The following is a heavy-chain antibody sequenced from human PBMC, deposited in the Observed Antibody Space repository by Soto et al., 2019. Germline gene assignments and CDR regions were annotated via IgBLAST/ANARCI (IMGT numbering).Heavy chain of an antibody. CDR2: IKEDGSEK. CDR3: VRTGWNPPDY. D-gene: IGHD1-1*01. V-gene: IGHV3-7*01. Sequence: EVQLVESGGGLVQPGGSLRLSCAVSGFTFNRHWMSWVRQTPGKWLEWVASIKEDGSEKSYVDSVKGRFTISRDNAKNSLFLQMNSLRVEDTAVYYCVRTGWNPPDYWGQGTLVTVSS. J-gene: IGHJ4*02. CDR1: GFTFNRHW.